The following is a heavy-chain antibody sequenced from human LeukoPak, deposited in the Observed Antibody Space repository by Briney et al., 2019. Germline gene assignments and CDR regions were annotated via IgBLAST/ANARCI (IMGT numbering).Heavy chain of an antibody. CDR1: GFTLSSYA. Sequence: LGGSLRLSCAASGFTLSSYAMSWVRQAPGKGLEWVSAISDTGNTYHADSVKGRFTISRDSSKNTLFLQMNRLRPEDAAVYYCARASISAAGPALIDYWGQGTLVTVSS. J-gene: IGHJ4*02. D-gene: IGHD6-19*01. CDR3: ARASISAAGPALIDY. CDR2: ISDTGNT. V-gene: IGHV3-23*01.